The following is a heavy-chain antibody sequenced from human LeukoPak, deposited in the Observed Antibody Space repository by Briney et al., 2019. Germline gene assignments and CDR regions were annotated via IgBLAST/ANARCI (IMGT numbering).Heavy chain of an antibody. CDR1: GFTFSSYA. Sequence: GGSLRLSCAAPGFTFSSYAMSWVRQAPGKGLEWVSAISGSGGSTYYADSVKGRFTISRDNSKNTLYLQMNSLRAEDTAVYYCAKENYGDFGPYYFDYWGQGTLVTVSS. CDR2: ISGSGGST. D-gene: IGHD4-17*01. CDR3: AKENYGDFGPYYFDY. V-gene: IGHV3-23*01. J-gene: IGHJ4*02.